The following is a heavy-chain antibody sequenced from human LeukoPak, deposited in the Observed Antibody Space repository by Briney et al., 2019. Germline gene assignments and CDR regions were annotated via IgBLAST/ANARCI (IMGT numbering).Heavy chain of an antibody. CDR1: GFTFSSYS. J-gene: IGHJ4*02. Sequence: GGSLRLSCAASGFTFSSYSMNWVRQAPGKGLEWVSSISSSSSYIYYADSVKGRFTISRDSSKNTLYLQMNSLRAEDTAVYYCARELNGYSSSWYDYWGQGTLATVSS. D-gene: IGHD6-13*01. CDR2: ISSSSSYI. V-gene: IGHV3-21*04. CDR3: ARELNGYSSSWYDY.